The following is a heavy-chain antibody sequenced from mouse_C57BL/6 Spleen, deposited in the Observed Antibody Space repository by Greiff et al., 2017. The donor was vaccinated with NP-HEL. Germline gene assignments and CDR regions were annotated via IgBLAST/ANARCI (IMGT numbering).Heavy chain of an antibody. Sequence: VKLLESGPELVKPGASVKISCKASGYAFSSSWMNWVKQRPGKGLEWIGRIYPGDGDTNYNGKFKGKATLTADKSSSTAYMQLSSLTSEDSAVYFCARTGHFDYWGQGTTLTVSS. J-gene: IGHJ2*01. CDR2: IYPGDGDT. V-gene: IGHV1-82*01. CDR1: GYAFSSSW. CDR3: ARTGHFDY. D-gene: IGHD4-1*01.